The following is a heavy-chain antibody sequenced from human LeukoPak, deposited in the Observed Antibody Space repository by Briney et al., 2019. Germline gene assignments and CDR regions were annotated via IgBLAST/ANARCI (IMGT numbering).Heavy chain of an antibody. CDR2: IDWDDDK. D-gene: IGHD1-26*01. Sequence: SGPALVKPTQTLTLTCTFSGFSLSTSGMCVSWIRQPPGKALEWLARIDWDDDKYYSTSLKTRLTISKDTSKNQVVLTMTNMDPVDTATYYCARILVGGAGGSYYDYFDYWGQGTLVTVSS. CDR1: GFSLSTSGMC. CDR3: ARILVGGAGGSYYDYFDY. J-gene: IGHJ4*02. V-gene: IGHV2-70*11.